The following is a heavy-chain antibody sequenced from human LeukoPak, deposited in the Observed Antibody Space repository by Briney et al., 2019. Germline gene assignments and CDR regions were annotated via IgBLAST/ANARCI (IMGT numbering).Heavy chain of an antibody. D-gene: IGHD3-22*01. CDR1: GFTFSDYV. V-gene: IGHV3-74*01. CDR3: ARDLGQYYDTSDNWFDP. CDR2: INSDGINT. Sequence: GESLRLSCAASGFTFSDYVMIWVRQAPGKGLVWVSRINSDGINTSYADSVKGRFTISRDNAKNTLNLQMNSLRAEDTAVYYCARDLGQYYDTSDNWFDPWGQGTLVTVSS. J-gene: IGHJ5*02.